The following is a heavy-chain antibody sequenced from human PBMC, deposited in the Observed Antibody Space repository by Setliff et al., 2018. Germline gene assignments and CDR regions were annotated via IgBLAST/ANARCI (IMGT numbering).Heavy chain of an antibody. CDR1: GFTFSSHW. V-gene: IGHV3-74*01. CDR3: AKDIRSSGMALYDAFDI. Sequence: GGSLRLSCAAAGFTFSSHWAHWVRQAPGKRLMWVARINNDGSSTTYEDSVKGRFTISRDNAKNTLYLKMNSLRAEDTALYYCAKDIRSSGMALYDAFDIWGQGTMVTVSS. D-gene: IGHD6-19*01. J-gene: IGHJ3*02. CDR2: INNDGSST.